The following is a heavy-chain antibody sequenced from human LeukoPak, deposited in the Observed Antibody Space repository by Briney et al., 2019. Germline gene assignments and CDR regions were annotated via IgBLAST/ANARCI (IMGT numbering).Heavy chain of an antibody. J-gene: IGHJ4*02. D-gene: IGHD3-22*01. CDR1: GYTFITYG. CDR2: INPYNGNT. V-gene: IGHV1-18*01. CDR3: ARLGSRGYFAIDY. Sequence: ASVKVSCKASGYTFITYGINWVRQAPGQGPEWMGSINPYNGNTKYAQKFQGRVTMTTDTSTSTSYMELRSLRSDDTAVYYCARLGSRGYFAIDYWGQGTLVTVAS.